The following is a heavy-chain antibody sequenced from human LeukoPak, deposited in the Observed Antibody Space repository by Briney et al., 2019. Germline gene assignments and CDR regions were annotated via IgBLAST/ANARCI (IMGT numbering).Heavy chain of an antibody. D-gene: IGHD3-10*01. CDR1: GYTFSHQW. J-gene: IGHJ4*02. V-gene: IGHV5-51*01. CDR2: IYPRDSDT. CDR3: ARHSDVIGAI. Sequence: GESLKISGKASGYTFSHQWIGWGRQKSGSGLEWMGIIYPRDSDTRYSPSFQGHVSISAGTSINSAYLEWRRLEASDTAIYYCARHSDVIGAIWGQGTLVTVSS.